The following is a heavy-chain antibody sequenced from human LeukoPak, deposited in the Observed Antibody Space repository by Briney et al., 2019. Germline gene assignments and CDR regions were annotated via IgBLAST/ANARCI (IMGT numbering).Heavy chain of an antibody. CDR2: MKEDGSES. J-gene: IGHJ4*02. D-gene: IGHD3-16*01. CDR3: ARDRPGGYFDY. V-gene: IGHV3-7*04. CDR1: EFTFTTYW. Sequence: QSGGSLRLSCAASEFTFTTYWLSWVRQAPGKGLEWVANMKEDGSESQYADSVKGRFTISRDNAKRSVYLQMNSLRAEDTAVYYCARDRPGGYFDYWGQGTPVTVSS.